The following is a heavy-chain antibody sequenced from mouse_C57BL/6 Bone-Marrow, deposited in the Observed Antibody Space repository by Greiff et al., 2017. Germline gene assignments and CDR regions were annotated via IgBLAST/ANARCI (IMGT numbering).Heavy chain of an antibody. CDR3: ARSDGSSSWFAY. CDR1: GFSLSSFA. D-gene: IGHD1-1*01. Sequence: VQLQESGPGLVAPSQRLSITCIVSGFSLSSFAISWVRQPPGKGLEWLGVIWTGGGTNYNSDLKSRMSISKDNSKSPVFLKMNSLQTDDTAGYYCARSDGSSSWFAYWGQGTLVTVSA. V-gene: IGHV2-9-1*01. J-gene: IGHJ3*01. CDR2: IWTGGGT.